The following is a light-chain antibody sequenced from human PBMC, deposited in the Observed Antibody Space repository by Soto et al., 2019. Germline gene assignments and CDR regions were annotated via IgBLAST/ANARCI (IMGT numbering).Light chain of an antibody. J-gene: IGKJ4*01. CDR2: DAS. CDR3: QQYNSYPLT. CDR1: QSISSW. V-gene: IGKV1-5*01. Sequence: DIQMTQSPSTLSASVGDRVTITCRASQSISSWLAWYQQKPGKAPKLLIYDASSLESGVPSRFSGSGSGTEFTLTTSSLQPDDFATYYCQQYNSYPLTVGGGTKVDIK.